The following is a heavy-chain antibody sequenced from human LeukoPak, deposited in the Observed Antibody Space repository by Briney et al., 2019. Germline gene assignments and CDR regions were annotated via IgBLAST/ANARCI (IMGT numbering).Heavy chain of an antibody. D-gene: IGHD3-22*01. Sequence: GGSLRLSCSASGFTFSTYVMHWVRQAPGKGLECVSAITSNGGSTYYADSVKGRFTISRDNSMNTLYLQLSSLRAEDTAVYYCVKDSSSSGYYFDYWGQGTLVTVSS. CDR3: VKDSSSSGYYFDY. J-gene: IGHJ4*02. V-gene: IGHV3-64D*09. CDR1: GFTFSTYV. CDR2: ITSNGGST.